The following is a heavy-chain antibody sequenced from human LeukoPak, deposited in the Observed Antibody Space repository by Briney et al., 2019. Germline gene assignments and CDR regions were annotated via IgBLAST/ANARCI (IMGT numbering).Heavy chain of an antibody. J-gene: IGHJ4*02. CDR1: GFIFSAYA. D-gene: IGHD3-10*01. CDR2: IFGGGGT. CDR3: SSWPRAWYGEDL. Sequence: GSLRLSCSPSGFIFSAYAMSWVRQAPAKGLECVSVIFGGGGTYYGDSVMGRFTISRDNSKNTLYLQMNSLRAEDTAEYYCSSWPRAWYGEDLWGQGTLVTVSS. V-gene: IGHV3-23*01.